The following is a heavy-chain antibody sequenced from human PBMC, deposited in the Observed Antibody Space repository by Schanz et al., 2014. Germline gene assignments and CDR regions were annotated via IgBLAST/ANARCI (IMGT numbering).Heavy chain of an antibody. D-gene: IGHD3-10*02. J-gene: IGHJ4*02. Sequence: QIQLVQSGPEVKKPGATVKVSCKASGYIFINSGISWVRQAPGQGLEWMGWISVYNHNKEYDQKFQGRVTMTTDTSTSTAYMALTDLRSDDTAVYYCARDRRLFDRDDLYYFDSWGQGTLVNGSS. V-gene: IGHV1-18*01. CDR2: ISVYNHNK. CDR3: ARDRRLFDRDDLYYFDS. CDR1: GYIFINSG.